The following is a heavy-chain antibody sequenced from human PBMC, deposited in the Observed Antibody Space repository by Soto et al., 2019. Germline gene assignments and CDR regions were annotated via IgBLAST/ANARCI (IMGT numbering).Heavy chain of an antibody. CDR3: AKGWSDYFDS. D-gene: IGHD2-15*01. Sequence: GGSLRLSCAASGFIFSTYAMNWVRQAPGKGLEWVSAVSGSGGSTYYADSVKGRFTISRDNSKNALYLQMNSLRAEDTAVYHCAKGWSDYFDSWGQGTLVTVSS. J-gene: IGHJ4*02. CDR2: VSGSGGST. V-gene: IGHV3-23*01. CDR1: GFIFSTYA.